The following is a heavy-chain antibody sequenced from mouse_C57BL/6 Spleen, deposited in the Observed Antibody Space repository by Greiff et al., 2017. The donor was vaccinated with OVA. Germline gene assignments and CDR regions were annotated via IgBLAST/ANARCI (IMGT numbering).Heavy chain of an antibody. V-gene: IGHV3-6*01. CDR2: ISYDGSN. Sequence: EVQLQESGPGLVKPSQSLSLTCSVTGYSITSGYYWNWIRQFPGNKLEWMGYISYDGSNNYNPSLKNRISITRDTSKNQFFLKLNSVTTEDTATYYCEREKGLGLFAYWGQGTLVTVSA. J-gene: IGHJ3*01. CDR3: EREKGLGLFAY. D-gene: IGHD4-1*01. CDR1: GYSITSGYY.